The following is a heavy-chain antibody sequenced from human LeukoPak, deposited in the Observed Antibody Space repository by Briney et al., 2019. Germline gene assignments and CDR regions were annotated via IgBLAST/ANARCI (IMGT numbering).Heavy chain of an antibody. V-gene: IGHV4-34*01. CDR2: INHSGST. D-gene: IGHD3-22*01. CDR3: ARLSYYYDSSGYYYERYYFDY. J-gene: IGHJ4*02. Sequence: SGTLSLTCAVYGGSFSGYYWSWIRQPPGKGLEWIGEINHSGSTNYNPSLKSRVTISVDTSKNQFSLKLSSVTAADTAVYYCARLSYYYDSSGYYYERYYFDYWGQGTLVTVSS. CDR1: GGSFSGYY.